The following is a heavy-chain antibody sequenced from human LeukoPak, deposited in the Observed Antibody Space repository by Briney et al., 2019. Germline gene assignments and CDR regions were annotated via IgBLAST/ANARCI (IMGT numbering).Heavy chain of an antibody. CDR3: ARNVPVVVAATKSGDWFDP. CDR1: GGSFSGYH. V-gene: IGHV4-34*12. Sequence: SETLSLTCAVYGGSFSGYHWSWIRQPPGKGLEWIGEIIHSGSTNYNPSLKSRVTISLDTSKNQFSLKLSSVTAADTAVCYCARNVPVVVAATKSGDWFDPWGQGTLVTVSS. CDR2: IIHSGST. D-gene: IGHD2-15*01. J-gene: IGHJ5*02.